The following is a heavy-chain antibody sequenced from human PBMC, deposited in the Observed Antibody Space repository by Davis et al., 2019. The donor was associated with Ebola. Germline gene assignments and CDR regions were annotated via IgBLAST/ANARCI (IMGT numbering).Heavy chain of an antibody. V-gene: IGHV3-7*03. CDR1: GLIFNNYW. CDR2: IKEDGGEK. CDR3: ARGHGWLDY. D-gene: IGHD6-19*01. Sequence: GESLKISCAASGLIFNNYWMSWIRQAPGKGPEWVAIIKEDGGEKYYVDSVKGRFTISRDNAKKSLYLQMSSLRAEDTAVYYCARGHGWLDYWGQGTLVTVSS. J-gene: IGHJ4*02.